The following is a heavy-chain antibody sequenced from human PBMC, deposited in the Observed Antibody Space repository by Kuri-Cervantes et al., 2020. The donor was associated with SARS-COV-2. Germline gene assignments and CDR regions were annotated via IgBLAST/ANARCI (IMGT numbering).Heavy chain of an antibody. J-gene: IGHJ4*02. CDR2: IYPNSCGT. CDR3: ARACSSTSCYFSEFDY. D-gene: IGHD2-2*01. Sequence: ASVKVSCKASGYTFTGYYIHWVRQAPGQGLEWMGWIYPNSCGTNYAQKFQGRVTMTRDTSISPSYMELRRLISDDTAVYYCARACSSTSCYFSEFDYWGQGTLVTVSS. CDR1: GYTFTGYY. V-gene: IGHV1-2*02.